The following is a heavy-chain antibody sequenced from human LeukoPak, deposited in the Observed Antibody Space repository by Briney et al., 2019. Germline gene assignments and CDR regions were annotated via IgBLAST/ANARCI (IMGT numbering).Heavy chain of an antibody. Sequence: GGSLRLSCAASGFTFSTYGMHWVRQAPGKGLEWVAFIRYDGSNKYYGDSVKGRFTISRDNSKNTLYLQMNSLRAEDTAVYYCARDFAREFTIDYWGQGTLVTVSS. CDR2: IRYDGSNK. D-gene: IGHD3-10*01. V-gene: IGHV3-30*02. CDR1: GFTFSTYG. CDR3: ARDFAREFTIDY. J-gene: IGHJ4*02.